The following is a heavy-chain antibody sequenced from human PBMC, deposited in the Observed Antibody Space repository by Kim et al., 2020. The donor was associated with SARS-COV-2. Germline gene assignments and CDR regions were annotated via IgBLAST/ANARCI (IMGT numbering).Heavy chain of an antibody. CDR1: GFTFSSYE. Sequence: GGSLRLPCAASGFTFSSYEMNWVRQAPGKGLEWVSYISSSGSTIYYADSVKGRFTISRDNAKNSLYLQMNSLRAEDTAVYYCASSPRPQFLLLGASLYYYGMDVWGQGTTVTVSS. CDR2: ISSSGSTI. D-gene: IGHD3-22*01. V-gene: IGHV3-48*03. CDR3: ASSPRPQFLLLGASLYYYGMDV. J-gene: IGHJ6*02.